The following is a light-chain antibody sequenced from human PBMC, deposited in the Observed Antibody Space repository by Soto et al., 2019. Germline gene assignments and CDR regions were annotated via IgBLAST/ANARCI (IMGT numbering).Light chain of an antibody. Sequence: QSVLTQPPSASGTPGQRVTISCSGSSSNIGSNPVNWYQQLPGTAPKLVIYSNDQRPSGVPDRFSGSKSGASASLAISGLQSEDEGDYHCAAWDDSLSGLVFGGRTKLTVL. CDR1: SSNIGSNP. J-gene: IGLJ2*01. CDR2: SND. V-gene: IGLV1-44*01. CDR3: AAWDDSLSGLV.